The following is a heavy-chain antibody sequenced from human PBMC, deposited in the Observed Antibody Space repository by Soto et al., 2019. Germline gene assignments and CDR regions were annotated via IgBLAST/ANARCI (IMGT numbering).Heavy chain of an antibody. Sequence: GESLKISCKGSGYSFTSYWIGWVRQMPGKGLEWMGIIYPGDSDTRYSPSFQGRVTISADKSISTAYLQCSSLKAKDTAMYSCARLNEVPIFGVFHYYMDVWGKGTTVTVSS. CDR1: GYSFTSYW. V-gene: IGHV5-51*01. D-gene: IGHD3-3*01. CDR3: ARLNEVPIFGVFHYYMDV. J-gene: IGHJ6*03. CDR2: IYPGDSDT.